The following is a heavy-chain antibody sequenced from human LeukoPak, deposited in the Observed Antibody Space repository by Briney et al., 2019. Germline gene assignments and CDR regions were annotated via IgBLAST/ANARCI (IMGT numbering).Heavy chain of an antibody. CDR3: ARTGAAAGTFHYYYGMDV. D-gene: IGHD6-13*01. CDR2: IIPIFGTA. Sequence: SVKVSCTASGGTFSSYAISWVRQAPGQGLEWMGGIIPIFGTANYAQKFQGRVTITADESTSTAYMELSSLRSEDTAVYYCARTGAAAGTFHYYYGMDVWGQGTTVTVSS. CDR1: GGTFSSYA. V-gene: IGHV1-69*13. J-gene: IGHJ6*02.